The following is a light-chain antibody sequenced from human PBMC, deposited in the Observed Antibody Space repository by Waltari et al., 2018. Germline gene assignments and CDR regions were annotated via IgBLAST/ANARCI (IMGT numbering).Light chain of an antibody. Sequence: AIQLTQSPSSLSASIGGRVTISCRASQGIRSGLAWYQQKPGQPPKLLIYDASTLDSGVPSRFSGSGSGTDFTLTISSLQPEDFATYYCQQCLTYPQAFGQGTRLEIK. J-gene: IGKJ5*01. CDR1: QGIRSG. CDR2: DAS. V-gene: IGKV1-13*02. CDR3: QQCLTYPQA.